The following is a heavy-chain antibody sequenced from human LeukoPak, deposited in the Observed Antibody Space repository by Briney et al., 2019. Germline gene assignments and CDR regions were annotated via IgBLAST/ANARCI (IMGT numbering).Heavy chain of an antibody. D-gene: IGHD5-12*01. CDR3: ARDGPRGYAFDY. J-gene: IGHJ4*02. CDR1: GFTFSSYA. CDR2: ISYDGGNK. Sequence: GGSLRLSCAASGFTFSSYAMHWVRQAPGKGLEWVAVISYDGGNKYYADSVKGRFTISRDNAKNSLYLQMNSLRAEGTAVYYCARDGPRGYAFDYWGQGTLVTVSS. V-gene: IGHV3-30-3*01.